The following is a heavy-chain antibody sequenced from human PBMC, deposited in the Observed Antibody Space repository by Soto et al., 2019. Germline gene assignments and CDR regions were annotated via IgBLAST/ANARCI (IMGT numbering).Heavy chain of an antibody. CDR3: ARGIGPYSEVNYYMDV. D-gene: IGHD2-21*01. CDR2: IGTAGDT. V-gene: IGHV3-13*01. Sequence: GGSLRLSCAASGFTFSSYDMHWVRQATGKGLEWVSAIGTAGDTYYPGSVKGRFTISRENANNSLYLQMNSLRAGDTAVYYCARGIGPYSEVNYYMDVWGKGTTVTVSS. J-gene: IGHJ6*03. CDR1: GFTFSSYD.